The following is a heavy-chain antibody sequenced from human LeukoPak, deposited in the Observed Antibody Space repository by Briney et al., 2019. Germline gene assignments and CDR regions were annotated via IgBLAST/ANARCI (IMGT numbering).Heavy chain of an antibody. Sequence: PGGSLRLSCAASGFTFSSYSMNWVRQAPGKGLEWVSSISSSSSYIYYADSVKGRFTISRGNAKNSLYLQMNSLRAEDTAVYYCARDSRLIVVSDWGQGTLVTVSS. J-gene: IGHJ4*02. CDR2: ISSSSSYI. V-gene: IGHV3-21*01. D-gene: IGHD2-21*01. CDR3: ARDSRLIVVSD. CDR1: GFTFSSYS.